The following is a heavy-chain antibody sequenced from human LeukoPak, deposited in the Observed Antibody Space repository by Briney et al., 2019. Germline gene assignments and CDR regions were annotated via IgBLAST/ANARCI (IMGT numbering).Heavy chain of an antibody. Sequence: SETLSLTCTVSGGSISSYYWSWIRQPPGKGLEWIGYIYYSGSTNYNPSLKSRVTTSVDTSKNQFSLKLSSVTAADTAVYYCARHSSGWYYFDYWGQGTLVTVSS. V-gene: IGHV4-59*08. CDR2: IYYSGST. D-gene: IGHD6-19*01. CDR3: ARHSSGWYYFDY. CDR1: GGSISSYY. J-gene: IGHJ4*02.